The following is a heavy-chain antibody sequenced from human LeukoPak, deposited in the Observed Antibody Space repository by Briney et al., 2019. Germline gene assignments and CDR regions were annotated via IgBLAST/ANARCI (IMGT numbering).Heavy chain of an antibody. D-gene: IGHD5-18*01. CDR1: GASISTSSHY. J-gene: IGHJ4*02. CDR2: IYSSGSF. V-gene: IGHV4-39*01. Sequence: SETLSLTCNVSGASISTSSHYWGWIRQSPGKGLEWIGDIYSSGSFYYNPSLRSRATISVDTSKNEFSLRLSSVPAADTAVYYCARHLQPLTMTTGFDYWGLGALVTVSS. CDR3: ARHLQPLTMTTGFDY.